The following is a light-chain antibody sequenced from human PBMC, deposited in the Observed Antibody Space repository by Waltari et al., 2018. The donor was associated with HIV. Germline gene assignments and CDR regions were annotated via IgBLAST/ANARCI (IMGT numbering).Light chain of an antibody. CDR1: QSLSSSY. CDR3: QQYDRSPYT. CDR2: GAS. Sequence: EIVLTQSPGTLSLSPGERATLSCRASQSLSSSYLAWYQQKPGQAPRLLFFGASSRATGIPDRFSGSGSVTDFTLTISRLEPEDFAVYFCQQYDRSPYTFGQGTRLEI. V-gene: IGKV3-20*01. J-gene: IGKJ2*01.